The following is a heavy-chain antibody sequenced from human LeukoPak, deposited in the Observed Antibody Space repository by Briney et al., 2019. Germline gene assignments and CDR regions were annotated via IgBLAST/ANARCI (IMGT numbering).Heavy chain of an antibody. CDR2: IYYSGST. J-gene: IGHJ6*02. CDR3: ARSGSGSYMYYYGMDV. CDR1: GGSISSYY. D-gene: IGHD1-26*01. Sequence: SETLSLTCAVYGGSISSYYWSWIRQPPGKGLEWIGYIYYSGSTNYNPSLKSRVTISVDTSKNQFSLKLSSVTAADTAVYYCARSGSGSYMYYYGMDVWGQGTTVTVSS. V-gene: IGHV4-59*01.